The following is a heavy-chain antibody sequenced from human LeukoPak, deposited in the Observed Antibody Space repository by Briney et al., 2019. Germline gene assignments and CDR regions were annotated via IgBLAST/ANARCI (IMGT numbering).Heavy chain of an antibody. V-gene: IGHV3-15*01. Sequence: GGSLRLSCAASGFTFSNAWMSWVRQAPGKGLEWVGRIKSKTDGGTTDYAASVKGRFTISRDDSKSIAYLQMNSLKTEDTAVYYCTRGSSWFDPWGQGTLVTVSS. J-gene: IGHJ5*02. CDR1: GFTFSNAW. CDR2: IKSKTDGGTT. CDR3: TRGSSWFDP.